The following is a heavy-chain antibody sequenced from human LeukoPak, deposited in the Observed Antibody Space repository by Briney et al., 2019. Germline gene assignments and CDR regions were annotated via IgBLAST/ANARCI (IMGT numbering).Heavy chain of an antibody. CDR1: GGSISSGDYY. V-gene: IGHV4-30-4*01. Sequence: SETLSLTCTVSGGSISSGDYYWSWIRQPPGKGLEWIGYIYYSGSTYYNPSLKSRVTISVDTSKNQFSLKLSSVTAADTAVYYCARDWGYGGKTFFDYWGQGTLVTVSS. CDR3: ARDWGYGGKTFFDY. D-gene: IGHD4-23*01. CDR2: IYYSGST. J-gene: IGHJ4*02.